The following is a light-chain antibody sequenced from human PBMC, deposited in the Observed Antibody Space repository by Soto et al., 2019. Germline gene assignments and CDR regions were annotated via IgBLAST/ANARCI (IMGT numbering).Light chain of an antibody. V-gene: IGKV4-1*01. CDR3: MQGTHWPPT. CDR1: QTVLDSSNNKAN. Sequence: IGVPHGPESLGVAPCERGAVHCNTTQTVLDSSNNKANLTWYQQKPGQPPKLIIYWASTRDSGVPDRFSGSGSGTDFTLKISRVEAEDVGVYYCMQGTHWPPTFGQGTKVDIK. CDR2: WAS. J-gene: IGKJ1*01.